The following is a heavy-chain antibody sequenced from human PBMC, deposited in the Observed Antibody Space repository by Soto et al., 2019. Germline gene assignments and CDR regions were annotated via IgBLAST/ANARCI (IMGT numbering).Heavy chain of an antibody. D-gene: IGHD3-10*01. CDR2: IGGGGADT. J-gene: IGHJ5*02. CDR1: GFTFSDFA. V-gene: IGHV3-23*01. CDR3: AKDAVPYNGQWDWFDP. Sequence: DVQLLESGGGLVQPGGSLRLSCVASGFTFSDFAMTWVRQAPGKGLEWVSSIGGGGADTYYADSVKGRFTISRDNSKDTLYLQMNSLRAEDTAVYYCAKDAVPYNGQWDWFDPLGPGNPGHRLL.